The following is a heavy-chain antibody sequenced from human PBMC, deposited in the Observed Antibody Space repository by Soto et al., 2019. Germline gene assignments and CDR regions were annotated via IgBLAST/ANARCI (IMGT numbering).Heavy chain of an antibody. V-gene: IGHV4-39*01. CDR2: IYYSGST. D-gene: IGHD3-22*01. CDR3: ARPEQVKGSSGYYE. Sequence: SETLSLTCTVSGGSISSSSYYWGWIRQPPGKGLEWIGSIYYSGSTYYNPSLKSRVTISVDTSKNQFSLKLSSVTAADTAVYYCARPEQVKGSSGYYEWGQGTLVTVSS. J-gene: IGHJ4*02. CDR1: GGSISSSSYY.